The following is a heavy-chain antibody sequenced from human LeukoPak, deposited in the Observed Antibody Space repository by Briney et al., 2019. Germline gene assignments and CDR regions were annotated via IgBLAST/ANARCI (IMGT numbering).Heavy chain of an antibody. V-gene: IGHV3-30*18. CDR3: AKDGAQLIEYYFDN. CDR1: GFTFSTYG. CDR2: ISYDGDTK. D-gene: IGHD2-2*01. J-gene: IGHJ4*02. Sequence: PGGSLRLSCAASGFTFSTYGMHWVRQAPGKGLEWVAVISYDGDTKYYADSVKGRFSISRDNSKNTLFLQMNSLRSEGTAMYYCAKDGAQLIEYYFDNWGQGTLVTASS.